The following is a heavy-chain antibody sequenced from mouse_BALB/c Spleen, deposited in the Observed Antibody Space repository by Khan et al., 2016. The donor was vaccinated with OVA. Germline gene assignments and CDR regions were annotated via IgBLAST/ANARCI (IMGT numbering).Heavy chain of an antibody. J-gene: IGHJ4*01. Sequence: QVQLQQSGAELAKPGASVKMSCKASGYTFTSYWMHWVKQRPGQGLEWIGYINPSTGYTEYNQKFKDKATLTTDKSSSTAYMHLSSMTSEDSADYCCAASILFDYSMDYWGQGTSVTVSS. D-gene: IGHD6-1*01. CDR2: INPSTGYT. V-gene: IGHV1-7*01. CDR3: AASILFDYSMDY. CDR1: GYTFTSYW.